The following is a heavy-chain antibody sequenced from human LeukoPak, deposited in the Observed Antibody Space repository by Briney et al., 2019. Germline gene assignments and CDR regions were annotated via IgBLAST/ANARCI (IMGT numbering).Heavy chain of an antibody. CDR1: GYTFTSYY. Sequence: ASVKVSCKASGYTFTSYYMHWVRQAPGQGLEWMGIINPSGGSTSYAQKFQGRVTMTRDTSTSTVYMELSSLRSEDTAVYYCARGLGDYYDTSDFYYAVPAHWGQGTLVTVSS. V-gene: IGHV1-46*01. D-gene: IGHD3-22*01. CDR3: ARGLGDYYDTSDFYYAVPAH. CDR2: INPSGGST. J-gene: IGHJ4*02.